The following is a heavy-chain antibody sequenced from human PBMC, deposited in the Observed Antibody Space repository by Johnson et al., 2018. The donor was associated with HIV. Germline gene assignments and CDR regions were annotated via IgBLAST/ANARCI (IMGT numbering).Heavy chain of an antibody. V-gene: IGHV3-7*05. Sequence: EVQLVESGGGLVQRGGSLRLSCAASGFTFSNYWMSWVRQAPGKGLEWVANIKEDGSEEYYVDSLEGRFTISRDNAKNSLYLQMDSLRAEDTAVYYCARDGVYSSPHDAFDIGGQGTMVTVSS. J-gene: IGHJ3*02. CDR3: ARDGVYSSPHDAFDI. D-gene: IGHD6-13*01. CDR2: IKEDGSEE. CDR1: GFTFSNYW.